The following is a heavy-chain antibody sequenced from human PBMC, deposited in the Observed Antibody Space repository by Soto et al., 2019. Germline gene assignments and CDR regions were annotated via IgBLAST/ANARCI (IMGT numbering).Heavy chain of an antibody. CDR1: GYTFTSYA. J-gene: IGHJ4*02. CDR2: INAGNGNT. CDR3: ARGGGIVVVTAPYDH. Sequence: ASVKVSCKASGYTFTSYAIDWVRQAPGQRLEWMGWINAGNGNTKYSQKFQGRVTITRDTFASTAYMELSSLTSEDTAVYYCARGGGIVVVTAPYDHWGQGTLVTVSS. V-gene: IGHV1-3*01. D-gene: IGHD2-21*02.